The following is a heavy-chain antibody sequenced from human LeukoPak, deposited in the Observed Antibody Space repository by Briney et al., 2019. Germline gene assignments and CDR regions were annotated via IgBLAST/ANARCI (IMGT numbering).Heavy chain of an antibody. CDR3: ARGWASEAFDY. CDR2: VSSSSSYI. Sequence: PGGSLRLSCAASGFTFSSHGMSWVRQAPGRGLEWVSSVSSSSSYIYYADSVKGRFTISRDNAKNSLYLQMDSLRVEDTAVYYCARGWASEAFDYWGQGTLVTVSS. D-gene: IGHD3-16*01. J-gene: IGHJ4*02. CDR1: GFTFSSHG. V-gene: IGHV3-21*01.